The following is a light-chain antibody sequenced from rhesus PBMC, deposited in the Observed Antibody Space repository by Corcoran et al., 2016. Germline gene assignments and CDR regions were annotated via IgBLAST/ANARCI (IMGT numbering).Light chain of an antibody. J-gene: IGKJ2*01. Sequence: DIQMTQSPSSLSASVGDTVTIPCQASQGISKFLAWYQQKQGKSPKLMIYDASTLKSGVPSRFSGGGSGTAFTLTISSLQPEDFATYYCQHYNSYPYSFGQGTKVEIK. V-gene: IGKV1-33*02. CDR3: QHYNSYPYS. CDR1: QGISKF. CDR2: DAS.